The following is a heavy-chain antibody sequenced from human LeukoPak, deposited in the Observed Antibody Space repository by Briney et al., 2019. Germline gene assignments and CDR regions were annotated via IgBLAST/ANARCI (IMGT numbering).Heavy chain of an antibody. D-gene: IGHD4-17*01. CDR3: ARGRDYGSFDY. CDR2: INHSGST. Sequence: SETLSLTCAVYGGSFSGYYWSWIRQPPGKGLVWIGEINHSGSTNYNPSLKSRVTISVDTSKNQFSLKLSSVTAADTAVYYCARGRDYGSFDYWGQGTLVTVSS. J-gene: IGHJ4*02. V-gene: IGHV4-34*01. CDR1: GGSFSGYY.